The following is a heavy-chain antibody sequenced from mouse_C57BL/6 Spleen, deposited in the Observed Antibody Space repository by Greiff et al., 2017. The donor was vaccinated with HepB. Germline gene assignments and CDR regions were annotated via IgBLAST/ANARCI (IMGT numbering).Heavy chain of an antibody. D-gene: IGHD1-1*01. CDR1: GYTFTDYN. J-gene: IGHJ2*01. CDR2: INPNNGGT. V-gene: IGHV1-22*01. Sequence: EVQLQQSGPELVKPGASVKMSCKASGYTFTDYNMHWVKQSHGKSREWIGYINPNNGGTSYNQKFKGKATLTVNKSSSTAYMELRSLTSEDSAVYYCARGHYYYGGLDYWGQGTTLTVSS. CDR3: ARGHYYYGGLDY.